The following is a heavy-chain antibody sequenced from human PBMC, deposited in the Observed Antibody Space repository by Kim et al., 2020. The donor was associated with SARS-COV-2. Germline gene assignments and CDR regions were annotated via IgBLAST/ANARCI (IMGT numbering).Heavy chain of an antibody. CDR2: INSDGSST. V-gene: IGHV3-74*01. Sequence: VRQARGEGLVWVSRINSDGSSTSYANSVKGRFTVSRDNAKNTLYLQMNSLRAEDTAVYYCANNWNFDYWGQGTLVTVSP. CDR3: ANNWNFDY. J-gene: IGHJ4*02. D-gene: IGHD1-1*01.